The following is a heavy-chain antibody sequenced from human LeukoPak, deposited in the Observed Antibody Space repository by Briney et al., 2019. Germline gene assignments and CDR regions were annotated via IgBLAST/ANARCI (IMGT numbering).Heavy chain of an antibody. Sequence: GGSLRLSCAASGFTFSSYSMNWVRQAPGKGLEWVSSISSSSSYIYYADSVKGRFTISRDKAKNSLYLQMNSLRAEDTAVYYCARAYYYDSSGYRWFDPWGQGTLVTVSS. CDR1: GFTFSSYS. J-gene: IGHJ5*02. D-gene: IGHD3-22*01. V-gene: IGHV3-21*01. CDR2: ISSSSSYI. CDR3: ARAYYYDSSGYRWFDP.